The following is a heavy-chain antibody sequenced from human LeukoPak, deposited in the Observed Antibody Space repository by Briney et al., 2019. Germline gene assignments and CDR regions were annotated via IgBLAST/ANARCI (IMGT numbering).Heavy chain of an antibody. CDR1: GNSFSSYT. CDR2: IIPIHNMI. D-gene: IGHD6-19*01. Sequence: ASVKVSCKVSGNSFSSYTISWVRQAPRQGLEWMGRIIPIHNMINYAQNFQDRVTITADKSTSTAYMELSSLRSEDTAIYYCARGAVAGLEGVDYWGQGTLATVSS. CDR3: ARGAVAGLEGVDY. J-gene: IGHJ4*02. V-gene: IGHV1-69*02.